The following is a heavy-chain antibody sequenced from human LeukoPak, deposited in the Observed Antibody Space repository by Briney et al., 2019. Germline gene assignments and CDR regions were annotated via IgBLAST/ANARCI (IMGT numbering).Heavy chain of an antibody. D-gene: IGHD3-10*01. J-gene: IGHJ4*02. V-gene: IGHV3-30*18. CDR2: ISYDGSNK. CDR1: GFTFSSYG. Sequence: GGSLRLSCAASGFTFSSYGMHWVRQAPGKGLEWVAVISYDGSNKYYADSVKGRFTISRDNSKNTLYLQMNSLRAEDTAVYYCAKDVGLVRGVILGLDYWGQGTLVTVSS. CDR3: AKDVGLVRGVILGLDY.